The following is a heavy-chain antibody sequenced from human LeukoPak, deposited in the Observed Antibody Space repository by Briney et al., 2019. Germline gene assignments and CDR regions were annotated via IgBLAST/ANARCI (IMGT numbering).Heavy chain of an antibody. D-gene: IGHD2-2*01. CDR1: GFTFSDAW. CDR3: ATGSRGDF. Sequence: GGSLRLSCAASGFTFSDAWMTWLRQAPGQGLECIGLIKRNRDGGTTQYSPPMEARFTISRDDSKETLYLQMDSVKTEDKDVYYCATGSRGDFWGQGTLVTVSS. J-gene: IGHJ4*02. V-gene: IGHV3-15*05. CDR2: IKRNRDGGTT.